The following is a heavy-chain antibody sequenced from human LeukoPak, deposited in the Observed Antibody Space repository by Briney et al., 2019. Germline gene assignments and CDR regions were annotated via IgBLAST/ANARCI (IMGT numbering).Heavy chain of an antibody. CDR1: GGSASSGGYY. Sequence: SQTLSLTCTVSGGSASSGGYYWSWVRQHPGKGLEWIGHIYNSDTAYYKPSLQSRVSILLDTSNNQFSLRLSSVTAADTAVYFCARAYSTNWIPYFDYWGQGALVTVSS. V-gene: IGHV4-31*03. CDR3: ARAYSTNWIPYFDY. CDR2: IYNSDTA. J-gene: IGHJ4*02. D-gene: IGHD6-13*01.